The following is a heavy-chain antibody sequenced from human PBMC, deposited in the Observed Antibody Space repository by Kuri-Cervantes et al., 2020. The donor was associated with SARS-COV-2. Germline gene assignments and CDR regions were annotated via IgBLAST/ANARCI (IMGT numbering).Heavy chain of an antibody. CDR2: IYYSGST. J-gene: IGHJ5*02. D-gene: IGHD2-2*01. V-gene: IGHV4-30-4*01. Sequence: LRLSCTVSGGSISSGDYYWSWIRQPPGKGLEWIGYIYYSGSTYYNPSLKSRVTISVDTSKNQFSLKLSSVTAADTAVYYCARLQPNENWFDPWGQGTLVTVSS. CDR3: ARLQPNENWFDP. CDR1: GGSISSGDYY.